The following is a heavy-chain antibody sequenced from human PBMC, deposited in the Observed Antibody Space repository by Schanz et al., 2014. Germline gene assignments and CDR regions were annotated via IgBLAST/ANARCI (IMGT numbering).Heavy chain of an antibody. D-gene: IGHD3-10*01. CDR3: ARAKRFGDMDV. J-gene: IGHJ6*02. CDR2: FIPILDVG. V-gene: IGHV1-69*04. Sequence: QVQLVQSGAEVKKPGSSVKVSCKASGGTFSSYAINWVRQARGQGLEWVGRFIPILDVGNYAQQFQGRVTFTADKSTSTAYMELSRLKSDDTAVYYCARAKRFGDMDVWGQGTTVTVSS. CDR1: GGTFSSYA.